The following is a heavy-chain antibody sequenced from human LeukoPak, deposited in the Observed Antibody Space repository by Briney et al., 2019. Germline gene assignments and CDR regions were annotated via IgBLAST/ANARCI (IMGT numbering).Heavy chain of an antibody. Sequence: GGSLRLSCAASGFTFDDYGMSWVRQAPGKGLEWVSGINWNGGSTGYADSVKGRFTISRDNAKNSLYLQMNSLRAEDTAVYYCARAAPTRTLIGSGADYWGQGTLVTVSS. CDR2: INWNGGST. V-gene: IGHV3-20*04. CDR3: ARAAPTRTLIGSGADY. J-gene: IGHJ4*02. D-gene: IGHD3-22*01. CDR1: GFTFDDYG.